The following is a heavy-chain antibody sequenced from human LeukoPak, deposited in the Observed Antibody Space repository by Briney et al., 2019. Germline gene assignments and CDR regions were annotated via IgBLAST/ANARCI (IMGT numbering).Heavy chain of an antibody. Sequence: ASVTVSFKASGYTFTSYGISWVRQAPGQGLEWMGWISAYNGNTNYAQKLQGRVTMTTDTSTSTAYMELRSLRSDDTAVYYCARDLCSGGSCYALVWFDPWGQGTLVTVAS. J-gene: IGHJ5*02. V-gene: IGHV1-18*04. D-gene: IGHD2-15*01. CDR1: GYTFTSYG. CDR2: ISAYNGNT. CDR3: ARDLCSGGSCYALVWFDP.